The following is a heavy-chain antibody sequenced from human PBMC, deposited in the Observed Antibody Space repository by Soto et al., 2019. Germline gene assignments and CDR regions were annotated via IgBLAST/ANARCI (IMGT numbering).Heavy chain of an antibody. CDR3: ARSQPRTRWWSGYYFDY. CDR2: INHSGST. J-gene: IGHJ4*02. CDR1: GGSFSGYY. D-gene: IGHD3-3*01. Sequence: QVQLQQWGAGLLKPSETLSLTCAVYGGSFSGYYWSWIRQPPGKGLEWIGEINHSGSTNYNPSLKSRVTISVDTSKNQFSLKLSSVTAADTAVYYCARSQPRTRWWSGYYFDYWGQGTLVTVSS. V-gene: IGHV4-34*01.